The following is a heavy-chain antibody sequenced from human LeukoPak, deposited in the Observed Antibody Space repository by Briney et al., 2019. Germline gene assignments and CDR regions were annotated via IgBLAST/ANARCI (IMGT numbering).Heavy chain of an antibody. Sequence: GGSLRLSCAASGFTFSSYAMSWVRQAPGKGLEWVSAISGSGGSTYYADSVKGRFTISSDNAKNTLYLQMNSLRAEDTAVYYCARGLVHDTRGYYSDYWGQGTLVTVSS. CDR1: GFTFSSYA. V-gene: IGHV3-23*01. CDR2: ISGSGGST. J-gene: IGHJ4*02. D-gene: IGHD3-22*01. CDR3: ARGLVHDTRGYYSDY.